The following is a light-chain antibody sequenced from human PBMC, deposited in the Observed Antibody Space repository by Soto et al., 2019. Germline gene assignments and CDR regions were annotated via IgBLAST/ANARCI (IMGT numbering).Light chain of an antibody. J-gene: IGKJ4*01. V-gene: IGKV1-39*01. Sequence: DIQMTQFPLSLSASVGDRVTITCRASQTIRSHLNWYQQKPGEAPKIVIYATSTLQSGVPSRFNGSVSGTDFTLTITTLPPEDFPTYSCQPTYRPPLTFGGRTKLDI. CDR1: QTIRSH. CDR2: ATS. CDR3: QPTYRPPLT.